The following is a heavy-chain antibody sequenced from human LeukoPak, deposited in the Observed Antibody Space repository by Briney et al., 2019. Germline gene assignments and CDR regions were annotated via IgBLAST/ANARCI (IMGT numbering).Heavy chain of an antibody. Sequence: SETLSLTCAVYGESFSDYYWSWIRQSPEKGLEWIGEINHSGSTNYNPSLKSRVTISVDTSKSQFSLKLNSIIAADTAVNYCARVDSWSSIDSWGQGTLVTVSS. CDR1: GESFSDYY. D-gene: IGHD6-6*01. J-gene: IGHJ4*02. CDR2: INHSGST. V-gene: IGHV4-34*01. CDR3: ARVDSWSSIDS.